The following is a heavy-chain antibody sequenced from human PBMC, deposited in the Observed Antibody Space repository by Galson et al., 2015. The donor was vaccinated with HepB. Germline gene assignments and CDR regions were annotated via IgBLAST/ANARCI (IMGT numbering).Heavy chain of an antibody. V-gene: IGHV3-23*01. CDR2: ISGSGGST. D-gene: IGHD2-15*01. CDR3: AKDIVVVVAAPPV. CDR1: GFTFSSYA. Sequence: SLRLSCAASGFTFSSYAMSWVRQAPGKGLEWVSAISGSGGSTYYADSVKGRFTISRDNSKNTLYLQMNSLRAEDTAVYYCAKDIVVVVAAPPVWGQGTTVTVSS. J-gene: IGHJ6*02.